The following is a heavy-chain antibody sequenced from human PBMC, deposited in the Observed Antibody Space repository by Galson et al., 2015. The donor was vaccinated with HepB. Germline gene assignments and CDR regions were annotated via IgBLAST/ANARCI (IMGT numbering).Heavy chain of an antibody. CDR2: ISCNSGSI. CDR1: GFTFDDYA. CDR3: AKDIVGASGSSIFDY. Sequence: SLRLSCAASGFTFDDYAMHWVRQAPGKGLEWVSGISCNSGSICYADSVKGRFTISRDNAKNSLYLQMNSPRAEDTALYYCAKDIVGASGSSIFDYWGQGTLVTVSS. V-gene: IGHV3-9*01. J-gene: IGHJ4*02. D-gene: IGHD1-26*01.